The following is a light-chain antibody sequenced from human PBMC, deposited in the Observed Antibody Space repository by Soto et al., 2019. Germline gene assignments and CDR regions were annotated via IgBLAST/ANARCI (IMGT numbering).Light chain of an antibody. CDR2: EVS. V-gene: IGLV2-8*01. Sequence: SVLTQPPSASGSPGQSVTISCPGTSSDVGGYDFVSWYQQHPGKAPKLMIHEVSKRPSGVPDRFSGSKSGNTASLTVSGLQAEDEADYYCSSYAGSNNYVFGTGTKVTVL. CDR1: SSDVGGYDF. CDR3: SSYAGSNNYV. J-gene: IGLJ1*01.